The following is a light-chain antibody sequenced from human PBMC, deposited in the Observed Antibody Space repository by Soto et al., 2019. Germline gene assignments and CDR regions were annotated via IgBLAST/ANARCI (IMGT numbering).Light chain of an antibody. J-gene: IGKJ4*01. CDR1: QGVSSSY. Sequence: EIVLTQSPGTLSLSPGERATLSCRASQGVSSSYLAWYQQKPGQPPRLLIYGASSRATGIPDRFSGSGSGTDFTLTITSLEPEDFAVYYCQHFRTSFGGGTKVEIK. CDR2: GAS. CDR3: QHFRTS. V-gene: IGKV3-20*01.